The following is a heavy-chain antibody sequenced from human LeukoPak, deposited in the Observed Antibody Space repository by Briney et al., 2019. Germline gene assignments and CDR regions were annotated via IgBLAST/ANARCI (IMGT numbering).Heavy chain of an antibody. CDR2: IGSSGSYI. D-gene: IGHD6-13*01. V-gene: IGHV3-21*01. CDR1: GFTFSTYT. CDR3: AKEGYSRGYYSYYYMDV. Sequence: GGSLRLSCAASGFTFSTYTMNWVRQAPGKGLEWVSSIGSSGSYIYYADSVKGRFTISRDNAKNSLYLQMDSLRGEDTAVYYCAKEGYSRGYYSYYYMDVWGKGTTVTVSS. J-gene: IGHJ6*03.